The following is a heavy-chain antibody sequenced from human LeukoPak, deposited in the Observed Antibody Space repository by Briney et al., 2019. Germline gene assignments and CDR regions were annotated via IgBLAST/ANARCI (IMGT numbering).Heavy chain of an antibody. CDR2: IYYSGST. V-gene: IGHV4-59*01. CDR3: ARGSEGWFDP. CDR1: GGSISNYF. J-gene: IGHJ5*02. Sequence: SETLSLTCTVSGGSISNYFWSWIRQPPGMGLEWIGYIYYSGSTNYNPSLKSRVTMSVDTSKNQFSLKLSSVTAADTAVYYCARGSEGWFDPWGQGTLVTVSS. D-gene: IGHD6-19*01.